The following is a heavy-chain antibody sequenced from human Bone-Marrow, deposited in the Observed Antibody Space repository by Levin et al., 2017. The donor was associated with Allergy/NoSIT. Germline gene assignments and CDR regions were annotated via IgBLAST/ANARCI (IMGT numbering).Heavy chain of an antibody. Sequence: SCAAAGFTFSSYAMNWVRQAPGKGLEWVSSISGSGVSTYYADSVKGRFTISRDNSKNTLYLQMNSLRAEDTAMYYCAKRGGAGIAAPGTWFDPWGQGTLVTVSS. CDR3: AKRGGAGIAAPGTWFDP. V-gene: IGHV3-23*01. CDR2: ISGSGVST. D-gene: IGHD6-13*01. CDR1: GFTFSSYA. J-gene: IGHJ5*02.